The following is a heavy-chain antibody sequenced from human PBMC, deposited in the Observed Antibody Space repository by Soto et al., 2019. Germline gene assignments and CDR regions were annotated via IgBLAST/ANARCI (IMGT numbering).Heavy chain of an antibody. V-gene: IGHV4-30-4*01. CDR1: GGSISSGDYY. Sequence: SETLSLTCTVSGGSISSGDYYLSWIRQPPGKGLEWIGYIYYSGSTYYNPSLKSRVTISVDTSKNQFSLKLSSVTAADTAVYYCARDRVVVVAAKGGFEPWGQGTLVTVSS. D-gene: IGHD2-15*01. CDR2: IYYSGST. CDR3: ARDRVVVVAAKGGFEP. J-gene: IGHJ5*02.